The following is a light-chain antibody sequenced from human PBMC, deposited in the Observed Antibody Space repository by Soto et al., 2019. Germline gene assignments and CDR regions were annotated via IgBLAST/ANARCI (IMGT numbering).Light chain of an antibody. CDR1: QSVSSN. V-gene: IGKV3-15*01. CDR3: QQYNDWPPHT. J-gene: IGKJ2*01. Sequence: EIVMTQSPATLSVSPGERATLSCRASQSVSSNLAWFQQKPGQGPRLLIYGASTSATGVPARFSGSGSGTEFTLTISSLQSEDFAVYYCQQYNDWPPHTFGQGTKLEIK. CDR2: GAS.